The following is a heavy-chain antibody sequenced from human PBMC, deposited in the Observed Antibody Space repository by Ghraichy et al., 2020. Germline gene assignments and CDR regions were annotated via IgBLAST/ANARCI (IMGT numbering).Heavy chain of an antibody. CDR2: ISWNGDSI. V-gene: IGHV3-9*01. D-gene: IGHD3-22*01. CDR1: GFIFDDYA. CDR3: TKGLGLAPDSHYYGMDV. J-gene: IGHJ6*02. Sequence: GGSLRLSCEVSGFIFDDYAVHWVRQGPGKGLEWVSGISWNGDSIGYAESVKGRCTISRDNAKNSVYLQLDSLRTEDTALYHCTKGLGLAPDSHYYGMDVWGQGTTVTVS.